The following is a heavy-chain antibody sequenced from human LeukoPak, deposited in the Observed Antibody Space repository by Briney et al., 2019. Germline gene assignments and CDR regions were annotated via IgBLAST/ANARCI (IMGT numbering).Heavy chain of an antibody. J-gene: IGHJ4*02. CDR3: VSRQETGEDY. CDR2: INAANGNT. CDR1: GYTFTSFA. D-gene: IGHD7-27*01. Sequence: ASVKVPCKASGYTFTSFAMHWVRQAPGQRLEWMGWINAANGNTKYSQNFQGRVIITRDTSASTAYMELSSLRSEDTAVYYCVSRQETGEDYWGQGTLVTVSS. V-gene: IGHV1-3*01.